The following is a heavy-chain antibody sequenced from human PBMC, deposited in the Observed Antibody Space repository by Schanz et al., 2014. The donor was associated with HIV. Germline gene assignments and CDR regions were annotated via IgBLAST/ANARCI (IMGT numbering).Heavy chain of an antibody. J-gene: IGHJ4*02. CDR1: GGTFINYA. D-gene: IGHD6-13*01. CDR3: ARDSLVAAXTLDY. Sequence: QVQLVQSGAEVKKPGSSVKVFCRASGGTFINYAFSWVRQAPGQGLEWMGGIIPLFGTSNYAQKFQGRATITADESTSTAYMELSSLRSEDTAVYYCARDSLVAAXTLDYWGQGTLVTVSS. V-gene: IGHV1-69*01. CDR2: IIPLFGTS.